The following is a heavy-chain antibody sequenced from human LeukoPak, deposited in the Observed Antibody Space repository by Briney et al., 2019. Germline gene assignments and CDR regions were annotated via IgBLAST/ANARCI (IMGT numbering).Heavy chain of an antibody. CDR3: ARLTMPTGPGDY. CDR1: GGSVRSYY. CDR2: IHYSGSA. D-gene: IGHD4/OR15-4a*01. Sequence: SETLSLTCNVSGGSVRSYYWSWIRQPPGKGLECIGYIHYSGSANYNPSLKSRVTISVGPSRNLFSLKLTSVTAADTGVYYCARLTMPTGPGDYWGQGTLVTVSS. J-gene: IGHJ4*02. V-gene: IGHV4-59*08.